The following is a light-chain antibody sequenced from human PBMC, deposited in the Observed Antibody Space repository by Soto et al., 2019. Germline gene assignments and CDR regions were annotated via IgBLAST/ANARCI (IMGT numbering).Light chain of an antibody. CDR1: SSDVGSYNL. CDR2: EGS. V-gene: IGLV2-23*01. Sequence: ALPQPASVSGSPGQSITISCTGTSSDVGSYNLVSWYQQHPGKAPKLMIYEGSKRPSGVSNRFSGSKSGNTASLTISGLQAEDEADYYCCSYAGSSPGVFGTGTKVTVL. CDR3: CSYAGSSPGV. J-gene: IGLJ1*01.